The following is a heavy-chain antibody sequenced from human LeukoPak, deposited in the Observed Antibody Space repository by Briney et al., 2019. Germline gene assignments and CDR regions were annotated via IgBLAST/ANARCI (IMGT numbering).Heavy chain of an antibody. D-gene: IGHD4-17*01. CDR3: ARALDYGDYFDY. CDR1: GYTFASYA. J-gene: IGHJ4*02. CDR2: INAGNGNT. Sequence: GASVKVSCKASGYTFASYAMQWVRQAPGQRLEWMGWINAGNGNTKYSQKFQGRVTITRDTSASTAYMELSSLRSEDTAVYYCARALDYGDYFDYWGQETLVTVSS. V-gene: IGHV1-3*01.